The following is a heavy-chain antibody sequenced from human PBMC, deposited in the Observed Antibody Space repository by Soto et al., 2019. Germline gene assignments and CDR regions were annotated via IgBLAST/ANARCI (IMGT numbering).Heavy chain of an antibody. CDR2: IYYSGST. CDR3: ARQWLQLGGDY. J-gene: IGHJ4*02. Sequence: QLQLQESGPGLVKPSETLSLTCTVSGGSISSSSYYWGWIRQPPGKGLEWIGSIYYSGSTYYNPSLKSRVTISVDTSKNQFSLKLSSVTAADTVVYYCARQWLQLGGDYWGQGTLVTVSS. D-gene: IGHD5-12*01. CDR1: GGSISSSSYY. V-gene: IGHV4-39*01.